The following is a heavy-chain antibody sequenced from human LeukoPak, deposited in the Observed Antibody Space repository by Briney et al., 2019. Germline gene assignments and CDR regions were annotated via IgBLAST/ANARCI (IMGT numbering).Heavy chain of an antibody. Sequence: GRSLRLSCAASGFTFSSYAMHWVRQAPGKGLEWVTIISYDGSNKYYADSVKGRFTISRDNSKNTLYLQMNSLRAEDTAVYYCAKELYDSSGYYSYYFDYWGQGTLVTVSS. CDR3: AKELYDSSGYYSYYFDY. CDR1: GFTFSSYA. J-gene: IGHJ4*02. V-gene: IGHV3-30-3*01. CDR2: ISYDGSNK. D-gene: IGHD3-22*01.